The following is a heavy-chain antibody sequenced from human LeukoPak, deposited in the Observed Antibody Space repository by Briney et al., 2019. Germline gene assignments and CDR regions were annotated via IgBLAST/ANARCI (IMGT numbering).Heavy chain of an antibody. Sequence: PGGSLRLSCAASGFTFSSYSMNWVRQAPGKGLEWVSSISSSSSYIYYADSVKGRFTISRDNAKNSLYLQMNSLRAEDTAVYYCARVGGGPYDAFDIWGQGTMVTVSS. V-gene: IGHV3-21*01. D-gene: IGHD3-10*01. CDR3: ARVGGGPYDAFDI. CDR1: GFTFSSYS. J-gene: IGHJ3*02. CDR2: ISSSSSYI.